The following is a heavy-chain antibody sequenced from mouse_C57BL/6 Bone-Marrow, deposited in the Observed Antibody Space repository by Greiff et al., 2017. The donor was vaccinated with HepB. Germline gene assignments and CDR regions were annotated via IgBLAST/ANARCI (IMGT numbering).Heavy chain of an antibody. CDR2: IDPSDSYT. CDR3: AREGGRGGFAY. Sequence: VQLQQPGAELVRPGTSVKLSCKASGYTFTSYWMHWVKQRPGQGLEWIGVIDPSDSYTNYNQKFKGKATLTVDTSSSTAYMQLSSLTSEDSAVYYCAREGGRGGFAYWGQGTLVTVSA. V-gene: IGHV1-59*01. J-gene: IGHJ3*01. CDR1: GYTFTSYW.